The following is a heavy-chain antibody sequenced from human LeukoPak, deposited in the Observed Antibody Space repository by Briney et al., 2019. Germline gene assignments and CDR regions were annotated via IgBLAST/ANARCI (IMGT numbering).Heavy chain of an antibody. Sequence: ASVRVSCTASGYTFTVYYMHWVRQAPGQGLEWIGWINPNSGGTNYAQKFQGRVTMTRDTSINTAYMELSSLRSDDTAVYYCTRAKRVIFDYWGQGALVTVSS. CDR2: INPNSGGT. CDR3: TRAKRVIFDY. J-gene: IGHJ4*02. CDR1: GYTFTVYY. V-gene: IGHV1-2*02. D-gene: IGHD1-1*01.